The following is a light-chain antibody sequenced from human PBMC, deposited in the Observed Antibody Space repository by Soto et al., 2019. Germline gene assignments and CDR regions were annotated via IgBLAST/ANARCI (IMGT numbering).Light chain of an antibody. Sequence: QSVLTQPPSASGTPGQRVTISCSGSSSNIGSNFVSWYQQLPGTAPKLLIYTDDQRPSGVPDRFSGSKPGTSASLAISGLRSEDEADYYCQSYDSSLSGYVFGTGTKVTVL. V-gene: IGLV1-47*02. J-gene: IGLJ1*01. CDR3: QSYDSSLSGYV. CDR1: SSNIGSNF. CDR2: TDD.